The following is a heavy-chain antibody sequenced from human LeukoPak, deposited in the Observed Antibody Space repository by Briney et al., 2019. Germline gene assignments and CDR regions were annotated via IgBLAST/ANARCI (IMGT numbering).Heavy chain of an antibody. J-gene: IGHJ6*02. Sequence: PSETLSLTCAVYGGSFSGYYWSWIRQPPGKGLEWIGYIYYSGSTNYNPSLKSRVTISVDTSKNQFSLKIYSVTAADTAVYYCARQGSYYYGMDVWGQGTTVTVSS. CDR2: IYYSGST. V-gene: IGHV4-59*08. D-gene: IGHD3-10*01. CDR3: ARQGSYYYGMDV. CDR1: GGSFSGYY.